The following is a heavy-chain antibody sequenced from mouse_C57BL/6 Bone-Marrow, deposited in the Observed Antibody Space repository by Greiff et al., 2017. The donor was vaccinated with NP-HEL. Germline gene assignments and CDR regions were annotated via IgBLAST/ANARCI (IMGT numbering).Heavy chain of an antibody. CDR2: ISNLAYSI. V-gene: IGHV5-15*01. Sequence: EVKLMESGGGLVQPGGSLKLSCAASGFTFSDYGMAWVRQAPRKGPEWVAFISNLAYSIYYADTVTGRFTISRENAKNNLYLAMSSLRSEDTAMYYCARRGDYGSSEWYFDVWGTGTTLTVSS. CDR3: ARRGDYGSSEWYFDV. D-gene: IGHD1-1*01. J-gene: IGHJ1*03. CDR1: GFTFSDYG.